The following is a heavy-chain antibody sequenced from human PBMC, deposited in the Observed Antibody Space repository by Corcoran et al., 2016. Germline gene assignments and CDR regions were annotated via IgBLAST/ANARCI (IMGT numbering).Heavy chain of an antibody. CDR2: IYSGGST. V-gene: IGHV3-53*01. CDR3: ARGGTYSSGWYDFDY. D-gene: IGHD6-19*01. CDR1: GFTVSSNY. Sequence: EVQLVESGGGLIQPGGSLRLSCAASGFTVSSNYMSWVRQAPGKGLEWVSVIYSGGSTYYADSVKGRFTISRDNSKNTLYLQMNSLRAEDTAVYYCARGGTYSSGWYDFDYWGQGTLVTVSS. J-gene: IGHJ4*02.